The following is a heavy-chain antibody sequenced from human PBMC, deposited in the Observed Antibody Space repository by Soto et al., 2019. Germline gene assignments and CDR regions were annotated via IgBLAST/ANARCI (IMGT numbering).Heavy chain of an antibody. J-gene: IGHJ6*02. Sequence: ASVKVSCKASGYSFTDYHMHWVRQAPGQGLEWLGRINPKSGGTSTAQKFQGWVTMTTDTSISTASMELTRLTSDDAAIYYCARGDSTDCSNGVCSFFYNHDMDVWGQGTTVTVSS. CDR1: GYSFTDYH. D-gene: IGHD2-8*01. CDR2: INPKSGGT. V-gene: IGHV1-2*04. CDR3: ARGDSTDCSNGVCSFFYNHDMDV.